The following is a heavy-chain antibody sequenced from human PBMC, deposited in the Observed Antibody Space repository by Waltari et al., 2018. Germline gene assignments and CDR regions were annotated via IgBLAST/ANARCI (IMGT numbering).Heavy chain of an antibody. V-gene: IGHV4-4*07. CDR1: GGYIRNYY. CDR3: ARGPYCGGDCYLDS. J-gene: IGHJ4*02. D-gene: IGHD2-21*01. CDR2: IYSSGTT. Sequence: QVHLQESGPGLVKPSETLSLNCSVPGGYIRNYYWSWLRQPAGKGPEWIGRIYSSGTTDYNPSLKSRVTMSVDTPKNEFSLNLASVTAADTVVYYCARGPYCGGDCYLDSWGQGTLVTVSS.